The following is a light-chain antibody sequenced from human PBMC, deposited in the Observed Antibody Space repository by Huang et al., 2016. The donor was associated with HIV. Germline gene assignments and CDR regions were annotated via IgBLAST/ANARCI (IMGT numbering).Light chain of an antibody. J-gene: IGKJ3*01. CDR2: DAA. V-gene: IGKV3-11*01. Sequence: IVLTQSPASLCLSPGARAILSSRTSQRASSSFAWYQQKPGQSPRLLIFDAANRAAGIPARFSGSGSGTDFTLTISSLEPEDLAIYYCQQRSNWPPSFGPGTRVAI. CDR1: QRASSS. CDR3: QQRSNWPPS.